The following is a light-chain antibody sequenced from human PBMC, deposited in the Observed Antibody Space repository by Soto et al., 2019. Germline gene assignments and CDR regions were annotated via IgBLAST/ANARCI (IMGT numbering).Light chain of an antibody. CDR3: SSYTSYSPYV. Sequence: QSVLTQPPSASGSPGQSVTISCTGTSSDVGGYNYVSWYQQHPGKAPKLIIYAVSKRPSGVSNRFSGSKSGNTASLTISGLQAEDEADYYCSSYTSYSPYVFGTGTKVTVL. CDR1: SSDVGGYNY. J-gene: IGLJ1*01. V-gene: IGLV2-14*01. CDR2: AVS.